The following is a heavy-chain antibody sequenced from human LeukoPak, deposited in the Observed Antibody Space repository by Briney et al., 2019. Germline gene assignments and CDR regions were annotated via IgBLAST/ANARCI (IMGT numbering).Heavy chain of an antibody. CDR3: ARESSSWYSGGVGRESPGAFDI. CDR2: IYYSGST. V-gene: IGHV4-59*01. CDR1: GGSISSYY. J-gene: IGHJ3*02. Sequence: PSETLSLTCTVSGGSISSYYWSWIRQPPGKGLEWIGYIYYSGSTNYNPSLKSRVTISVDTSKNQFSLKLSSVTAADTAVYYCARESSSWYSGGVGRESPGAFDIWGQGTMVTVSS. D-gene: IGHD6-13*01.